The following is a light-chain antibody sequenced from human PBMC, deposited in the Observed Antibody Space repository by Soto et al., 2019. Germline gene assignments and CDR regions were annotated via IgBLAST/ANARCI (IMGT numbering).Light chain of an antibody. J-gene: IGKJ1*01. V-gene: IGKV3-11*01. CDR2: DAS. CDR1: QSVTSY. CDR3: QQRSNWPRRT. Sequence: DILLTQSPATLSLSPGERATLSCTASQSVTSYLAWYQQKPGQAPRLLIYDASNRATGIPARFSGSGSGTDFTLTISSLEPEDFAVYYCQQRSNWPRRTFGQGTKVDI.